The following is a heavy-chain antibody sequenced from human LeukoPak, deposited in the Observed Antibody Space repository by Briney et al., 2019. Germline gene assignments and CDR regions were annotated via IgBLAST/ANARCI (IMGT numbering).Heavy chain of an antibody. J-gene: IGHJ5*02. CDR1: GFTFSSYS. CDR2: IYDSGST. D-gene: IGHD3-16*01. V-gene: IGHV4-59*08. Sequence: GSLRLSCAASGFTFSSYSMSWVRQAPGKGLEWIGYIYDSGSTNYNPSLKSRVTISVDTSKNQFSLNLSSVTAADTAVYYCARSRYAWRNFDSYGHWGQGTLVTVSS. CDR3: ARSRYAWRNFDSYGH.